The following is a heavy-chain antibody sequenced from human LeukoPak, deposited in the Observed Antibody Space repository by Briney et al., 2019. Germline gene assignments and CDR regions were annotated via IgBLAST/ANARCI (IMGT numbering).Heavy chain of an antibody. CDR1: GFTFGDYA. V-gene: IGHV3-49*03. D-gene: IGHD2-2*01. CDR3: TTYIVVVPAAQESPPPDY. J-gene: IGHJ4*02. CDR2: IRSKAYGGTT. Sequence: GGSLRLSCTASGFTFGDYAMSWFRQAPGKGLEWVGFIRSKAYGGTTEYAASVKGRFTISRDDSKSIAYLQMNSLKTEDTAVYYCTTYIVVVPAAQESPPPDYWGQGTLVTVSS.